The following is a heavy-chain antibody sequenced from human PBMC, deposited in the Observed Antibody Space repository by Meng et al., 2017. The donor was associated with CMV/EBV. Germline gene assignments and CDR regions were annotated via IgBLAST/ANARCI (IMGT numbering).Heavy chain of an antibody. J-gene: IGHJ4*02. CDR3: ARGGGGEWELLHYFDY. D-gene: IGHD1-26*01. CDR1: GGSFSGYY. CDR2: INHSGST. V-gene: IGHV4-34*01. Sequence: HVHLQRCGPGRLRPWGTLSLTCAVYGGSFSGYYWGWIRQPPWKGLEWIGEINHSGSTNYNPSLKSRVTISVDTSKNQFSLKLSSVTAADTAVYYCARGGGGEWELLHYFDYWGQGTLVTVSS.